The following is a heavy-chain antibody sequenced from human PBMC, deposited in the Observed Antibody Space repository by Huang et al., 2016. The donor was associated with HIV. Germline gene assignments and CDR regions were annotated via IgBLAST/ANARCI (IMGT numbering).Heavy chain of an antibody. CDR3: ARHREGPVAYYSGWGSHLNYMDV. D-gene: IGHD3-10*01. CDR2: IYYKGRT. Sequence: QLLLQESGPGLVKPSEALALTCAVSGGSIRSSDYHWGWIRPPPGKGLEWIGGIYYKGRTHYSPALKSRVTRAVDTSKNLFFLNLTAMTAADTAVYYCARHREGPVAYYSGWGSHLNYMDVWGRGRTVVVSS. V-gene: IGHV4-39*01. CDR1: GGSIRSSDYH. J-gene: IGHJ6*03.